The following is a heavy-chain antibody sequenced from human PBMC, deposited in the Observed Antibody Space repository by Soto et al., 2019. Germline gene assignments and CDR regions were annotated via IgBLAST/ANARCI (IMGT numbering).Heavy chain of an antibody. J-gene: IGHJ5*02. D-gene: IGHD4-17*01. CDR3: ARSLEGTTVTNWFDP. CDR2: ITPGFGTA. CDR1: ADTFNSYS. V-gene: IGHV1-69*01. Sequence: QVQLVQSGAEVKKPGSSVKVSCKASADTFNSYSLSWLRQAPGQRLEWMGGITPGFGTADYAQSFEDRLTVPADDSTSTVDMELSSLRSDDTAVYYCARSLEGTTVTNWFDPWGQGALVTVSS.